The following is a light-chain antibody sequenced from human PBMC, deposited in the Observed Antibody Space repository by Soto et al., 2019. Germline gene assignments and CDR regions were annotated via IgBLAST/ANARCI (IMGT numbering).Light chain of an antibody. CDR2: KAS. Sequence: DIQMTQSPSTLSASVGDRVTITCRASQSISSWLAWYQQKPGKAPKLLIYKASSLESGVPSRFSGSGSGTEFTVTVSSLPPDDFGTYYCQQYNRYPYTFGKGTKLEIK. CDR1: QSISSW. CDR3: QQYNRYPYT. J-gene: IGKJ2*01. V-gene: IGKV1-5*03.